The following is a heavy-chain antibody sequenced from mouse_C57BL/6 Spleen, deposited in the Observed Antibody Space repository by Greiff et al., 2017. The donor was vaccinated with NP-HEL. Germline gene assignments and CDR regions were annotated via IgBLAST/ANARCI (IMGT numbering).Heavy chain of an antibody. CDR3: ASPYYGSSPWFAY. V-gene: IGHV1-74*01. D-gene: IGHD1-1*01. CDR2: IHPSDSDT. J-gene: IGHJ3*01. CDR1: GYTFTSYW. Sequence: QVQLKQPGAELVKPGASVKVSCKASGYTFTSYWMHWVKQRPGQGLEWIGRIHPSDSDTNYNQKFKGKATLTVDKSSSTAYMQLSSLTSEDSAVYYCASPYYGSSPWFAYWGQGTLVTVSA.